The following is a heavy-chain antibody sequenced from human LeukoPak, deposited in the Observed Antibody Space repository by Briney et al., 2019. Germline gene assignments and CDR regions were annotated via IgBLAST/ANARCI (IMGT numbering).Heavy chain of an antibody. CDR2: IYSGGST. D-gene: IGHD2/OR15-2a*01. CDR3: ARHTRIFPYYFDY. Sequence: AGGSLRLSCAASGFTVSSNYMSWVRQAPGKGLEWVSVIYSGGSTYYADSVKGRFTISRDNSKNTLYLQMNSLRAEDTAVYYCARHTRIFPYYFDYWGQGTLVTVSS. V-gene: IGHV3-66*04. J-gene: IGHJ4*02. CDR1: GFTVSSNY.